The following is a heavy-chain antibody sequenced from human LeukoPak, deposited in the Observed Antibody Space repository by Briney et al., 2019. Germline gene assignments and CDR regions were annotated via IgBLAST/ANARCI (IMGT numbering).Heavy chain of an antibody. CDR3: ARHGGYYFDY. Sequence: SETLSLTCTVSGGSISTYFWSWIRQPAGKGLEWIGRIKTTGSTNYNPSLKSRVTISVDTSKNQFSLRLSSLTAADTAVYYCARHGGYYFDYWGQGNLVTVSS. V-gene: IGHV4-4*07. J-gene: IGHJ4*02. D-gene: IGHD3-10*01. CDR2: IKTTGST. CDR1: GGSISTYF.